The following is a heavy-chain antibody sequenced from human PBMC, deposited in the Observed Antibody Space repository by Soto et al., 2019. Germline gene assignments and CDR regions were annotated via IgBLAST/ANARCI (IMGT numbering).Heavy chain of an antibody. D-gene: IGHD1-1*01. V-gene: IGHV3-30*18. CDR3: AKVPGTTLYYYGMDV. Sequence: PGGSLRLSCAASGFTFSSYGMHWVRQAPGKGLEWVAVISYDGSNKYCADSVKGRFTISRDNSKNTLYLQMNSLRAEDTAVYYCAKVPGTTLYYYGMDVWGQGTTVTVSS. CDR1: GFTFSSYG. J-gene: IGHJ6*02. CDR2: ISYDGSNK.